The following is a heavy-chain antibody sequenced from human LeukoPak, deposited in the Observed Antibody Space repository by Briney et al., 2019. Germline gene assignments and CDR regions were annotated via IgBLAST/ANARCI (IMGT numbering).Heavy chain of an antibody. J-gene: IGHJ1*01. CDR3: ARSEGIAAAGLRPFQH. Sequence: ASVKVSCKASGYTFTSYGISWVRQAPGQGLEWMGWISAYNGNTNYAQKLQGRVTMTTDTSTSTAYMELRSLRSDDTAVYYCARSEGIAAAGLRPFQHWGQGTLVTVSS. CDR2: ISAYNGNT. V-gene: IGHV1-18*01. D-gene: IGHD6-13*01. CDR1: GYTFTSYG.